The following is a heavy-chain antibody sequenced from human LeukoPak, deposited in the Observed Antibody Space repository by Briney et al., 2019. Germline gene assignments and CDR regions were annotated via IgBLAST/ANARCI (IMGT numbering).Heavy chain of an antibody. Sequence: GESLKISCKASGYSFTNYWIGWVRQMPGKGLEWTGRIDPSDSYTKYSPSFRGHVTISADKSTTTAYLQWSGLRASDTATYYCARTPLGGYHSRHDYWGQGTLVIVSS. CDR2: IDPSDSYT. V-gene: IGHV5-10-1*01. CDR1: GYSFTNYW. J-gene: IGHJ4*02. CDR3: ARTPLGGYHSRHDY. D-gene: IGHD5-12*01.